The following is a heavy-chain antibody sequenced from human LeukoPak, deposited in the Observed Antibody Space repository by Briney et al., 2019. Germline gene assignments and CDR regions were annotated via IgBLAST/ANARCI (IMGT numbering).Heavy chain of an antibody. CDR2: INHSGST. CDR1: GGSFSGYY. Sequence: PSETLSLTCAVYGGSFSGYYWSWIRQPPGKGLEWIGEINHSGSTNYNPSLKSRVTISVDTSKNQFSLKLSSVTAADTAVYYCARGRPRSYCSGGSCYFDYWGQGTLVTVSS. J-gene: IGHJ4*02. D-gene: IGHD2-15*01. V-gene: IGHV4-34*01. CDR3: ARGRPRSYCSGGSCYFDY.